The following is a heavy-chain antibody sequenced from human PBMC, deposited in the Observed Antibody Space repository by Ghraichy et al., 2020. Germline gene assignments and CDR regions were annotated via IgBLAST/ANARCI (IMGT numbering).Heavy chain of an antibody. Sequence: GGSLRLSCAASGFTFSSYSMNWVRQAPGKGLEWVSSISSSSSYIYYADSVKGRFTISRDNAKNSLYLQMNSLRAEDTAVYYCARDLSGTGDCRGGSCHIDYWGQGTLVTVSS. CDR1: GFTFSSYS. CDR2: ISSSSSYI. V-gene: IGHV3-21*01. D-gene: IGHD2-15*01. CDR3: ARDLSGTGDCRGGSCHIDY. J-gene: IGHJ4*02.